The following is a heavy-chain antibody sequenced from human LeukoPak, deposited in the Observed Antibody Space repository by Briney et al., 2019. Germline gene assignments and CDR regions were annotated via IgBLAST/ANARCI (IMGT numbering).Heavy chain of an antibody. J-gene: IGHJ4*02. V-gene: IGHV3-21*01. CDR3: ARDPVTHSGRYYYFDY. CDR2: ISSSSSYI. D-gene: IGHD1-26*01. Sequence: GGSLRLSCAASGFTFSSYSMNWVRQAPGKGLEWVSSISSSSSYIYYADSVKGRFTISRDNAKNSLYLQMNSLRAEDTAVYYCARDPVTHSGRYYYFDYWGQGTLVTVSS. CDR1: GFTFSSYS.